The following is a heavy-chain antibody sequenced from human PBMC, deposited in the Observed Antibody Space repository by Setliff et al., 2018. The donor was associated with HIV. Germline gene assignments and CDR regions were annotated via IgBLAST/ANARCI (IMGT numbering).Heavy chain of an antibody. D-gene: IGHD2-15*01. CDR3: ARGTLEVVVVAARWRDSYYFDY. V-gene: IGHV4-61*02. CDR2: IYTSGST. CDR1: GVSISSGSYY. J-gene: IGHJ4*02. Sequence: SETLSLTCTVSGVSISSGSYYWSWIRQPAGKGLEWIGRIYTSGSTNYNPSLKSRVTISVDTSKNQFSPKLSSVTAADTAVYYCARGTLEVVVVAARWRDSYYFDYWGQGTLVTVSS.